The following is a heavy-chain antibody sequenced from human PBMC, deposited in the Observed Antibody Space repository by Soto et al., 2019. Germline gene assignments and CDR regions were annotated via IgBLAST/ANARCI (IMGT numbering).Heavy chain of an antibody. Sequence: GASVKVSCKASGGTFSSYAISWVRQAPGQGLEWMGGIIPIFGTANYAQKFQGRVTITADESTSTAYMELSSLRSEDTAVYYCARGLRPYCTNGVCYRAKEIYYYGMDVWGQGTTVTVSS. V-gene: IGHV1-69*13. D-gene: IGHD2-8*01. CDR1: GGTFSSYA. CDR2: IIPIFGTA. J-gene: IGHJ6*02. CDR3: ARGLRPYCTNGVCYRAKEIYYYGMDV.